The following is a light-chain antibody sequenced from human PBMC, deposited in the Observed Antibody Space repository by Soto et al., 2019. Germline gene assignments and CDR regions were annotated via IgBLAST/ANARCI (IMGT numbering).Light chain of an antibody. J-gene: IGKJ1*01. Sequence: DIVMTQSPDSLAVSLGERATINCKSSQSVLHSSNNKNYLAWYQQKPGQPPKLLIYWASTRESGVPDRFGGSGSVTDFPLTISSLQAEDVAVSYCHHYYSIPWTFGQGTTVEIK. V-gene: IGKV4-1*01. CDR3: HHYYSIPWT. CDR1: QSVLHSSNNKNY. CDR2: WAS.